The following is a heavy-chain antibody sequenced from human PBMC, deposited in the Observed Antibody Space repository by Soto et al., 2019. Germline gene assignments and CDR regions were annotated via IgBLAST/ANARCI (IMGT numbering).Heavy chain of an antibody. V-gene: IGHV1-46*01. CDR2: ISLYHHST. Sequence: QVRLVQSGAEVKKPGASVTVSCRASGYAFTTYYLHWVRQAPGQGLEWMGIISLYHHSTSYAQKFQGRLTVTNDTSTTTVYMELSSLTSEDTAVYWCARELYSCGGDCPYYMDYWGQGTLVTVSS. J-gene: IGHJ4*02. D-gene: IGHD2-21*02. CDR3: ARELYSCGGDCPYYMDY. CDR1: GYAFTTYY.